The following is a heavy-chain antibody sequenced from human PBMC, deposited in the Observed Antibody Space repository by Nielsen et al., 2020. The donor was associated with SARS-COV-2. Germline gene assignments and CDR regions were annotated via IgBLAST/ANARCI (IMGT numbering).Heavy chain of an antibody. CDR2: INPNSGGT. J-gene: IGHJ4*02. CDR3: ARGRRSATLDY. CDR1: GYTFTGYY. V-gene: IGHV1-2*06. D-gene: IGHD2-15*01. Sequence: ASVKVSCKASGYTFTGYYMHWVRQAPGQGLEWMGRINPNSGGTNYAQKFQGRVTMTRDTSISTAYMDLSSLRSEDTAVYYCARGRRSATLDYWGQGTLVTVSS.